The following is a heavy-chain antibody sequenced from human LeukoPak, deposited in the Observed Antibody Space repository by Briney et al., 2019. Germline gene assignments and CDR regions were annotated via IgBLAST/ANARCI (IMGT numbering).Heavy chain of an antibody. J-gene: IGHJ5*02. V-gene: IGHV3-23*01. CDR2: IFPSGGEI. Sequence: GGSLRLSCAASGFTFSTFAMIWVRQPPGKGLEWVSSIFPSGGEIHYADSVRGRFTISRDNSKSTLSLQMNSLRAEDTAVYYCARAGDYSGWFDPWGRGTLVTVSS. CDR1: GFTFSTFA. CDR3: ARAGDYSGWFDP. D-gene: IGHD7-27*01.